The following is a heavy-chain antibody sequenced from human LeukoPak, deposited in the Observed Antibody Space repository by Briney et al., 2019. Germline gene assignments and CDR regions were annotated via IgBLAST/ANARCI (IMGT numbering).Heavy chain of an antibody. Sequence: GGSLRLSCAASGFTFTIYAMTWVRQAPGKGLEWVSGIYGSGQTTYYADSVKGRFTIYRDNSKNTLFLQMNSLRTEDTAIYFCARSPERLGQGYLDSWGQGALVTVSS. D-gene: IGHD3/OR15-3a*01. V-gene: IGHV3-23*01. CDR1: GFTFTIYA. CDR2: IYGSGQTT. CDR3: ARSPERLGQGYLDS. J-gene: IGHJ4*02.